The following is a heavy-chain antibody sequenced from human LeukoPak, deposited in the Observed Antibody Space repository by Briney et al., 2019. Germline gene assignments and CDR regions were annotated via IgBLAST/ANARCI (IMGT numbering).Heavy chain of an antibody. CDR2: INAGNGNT. CDR1: GYTFTSYA. J-gene: IGHJ4*02. D-gene: IGHD3-9*01. CDR3: AKDSPSFSYDILD. Sequence: GASVKVSCKASGYTFTSYAMHWVRQAPGQRLEWMGWINAGNGNTKYSQEFQGRVTITRDTSASTAYMELSSLRSEDTAVYYCAKDSPSFSYDILDWGQGTLVTVSS. V-gene: IGHV1-3*03.